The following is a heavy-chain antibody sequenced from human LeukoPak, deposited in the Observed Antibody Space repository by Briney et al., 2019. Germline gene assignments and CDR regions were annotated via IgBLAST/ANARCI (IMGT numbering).Heavy chain of an antibody. V-gene: IGHV1-69*13. J-gene: IGHJ3*02. Sequence: ASVKVSCKASGGTFSSYPINWVRQAPGQGLEWMGGIIPIFGTANYAQKFQGRVTITADESTSTAYMELSSLRSEDTAVYYCARDRVAGTTMSDAFDTWGQGTMVTVSS. CDR2: IIPIFGTA. CDR3: ARDRVAGTTMSDAFDT. D-gene: IGHD1-26*01. CDR1: GGTFSSYP.